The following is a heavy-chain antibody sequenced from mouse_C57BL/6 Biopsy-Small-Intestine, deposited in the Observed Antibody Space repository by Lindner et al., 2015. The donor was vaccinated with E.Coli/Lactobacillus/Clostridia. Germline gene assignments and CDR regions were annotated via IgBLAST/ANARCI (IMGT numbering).Heavy chain of an antibody. V-gene: IGHV5-17*01. CDR3: SRELLRSWYFDV. CDR2: ISSGSNTI. CDR1: GFTFSDYG. J-gene: IGHJ1*03. Sequence: VQLQESGELSEAWRSLKLSCAASGFTFSDYGMHWVRQAPEKGLEWVAYISSGSNTIYYADTVKGRFTISRDNARNTLFLQMTSLRSEDTAIYYCSRELLRSWYFDVWGTGTTVTVSS. D-gene: IGHD1-1*01.